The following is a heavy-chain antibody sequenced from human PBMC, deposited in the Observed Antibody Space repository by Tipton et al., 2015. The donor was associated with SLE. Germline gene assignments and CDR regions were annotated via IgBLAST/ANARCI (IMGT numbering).Heavy chain of an antibody. CDR3: ARDDETNTAWYNWLDP. Sequence: RSLRLSCAASGFTFDDYAMHWVRQAPGKGLEWVSGISWNSGNIGYADSVKGRFTISRDNAKNSLYLQMSSLGVDDTGVYYCARDDETNTAWYNWLDPWGQGTLVTVSS. J-gene: IGHJ5*02. V-gene: IGHV3-9*01. D-gene: IGHD2-21*02. CDR2: ISWNSGNI. CDR1: GFTFDDYA.